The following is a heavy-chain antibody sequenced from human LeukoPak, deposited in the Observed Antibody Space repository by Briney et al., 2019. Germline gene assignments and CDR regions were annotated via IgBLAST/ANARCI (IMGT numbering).Heavy chain of an antibody. J-gene: IGHJ5*02. CDR3: ARDSGTTGEVKFDL. Sequence: SETLSLTCTVSGGSISSYYWSWIRQPAGKGLEWIGRIYTSGSITYNPSLMSRVSMSIETSTNQFSLKLSPVTAAVTAVYYCARDSGTTGEVKFDLWGQGTLVSVFS. CDR2: IYTSGSI. CDR1: GGSISSYY. V-gene: IGHV4-4*07. D-gene: IGHD3-10*01.